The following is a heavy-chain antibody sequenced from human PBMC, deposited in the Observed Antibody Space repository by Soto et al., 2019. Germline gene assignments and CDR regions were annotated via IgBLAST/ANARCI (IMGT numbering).Heavy chain of an antibody. D-gene: IGHD4-17*01. CDR1: GGSISSGGYY. V-gene: IGHV4-31*03. Sequence: SETLSLTCTVSGGSISSGGYYWSWIRQHPGKGLEWIGYIYYSGSSYYNPSLKSRVTISVDTSKNQFSLKLSSVTAADTAVYYCARGKAEGFNDYGDADFDCWGQGTLVT. CDR2: IYYSGSS. CDR3: ARGKAEGFNDYGDADFDC. J-gene: IGHJ4*02.